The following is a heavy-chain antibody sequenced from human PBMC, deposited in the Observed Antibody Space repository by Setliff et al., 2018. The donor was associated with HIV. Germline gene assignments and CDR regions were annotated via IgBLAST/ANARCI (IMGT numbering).Heavy chain of an antibody. V-gene: IGHV4-59*08. J-gene: IGHJ3*01. CDR2: IYSNGNT. CDR1: GDSMSRHY. CDR3: ARAGDYYDSGGYLTRGPAALDL. D-gene: IGHD3-22*01. Sequence: SETLSLTCTVSGDSMSRHYWSWIRQPPGKGLEFIGNIYSNGNTKYNPSLKSRVIMSVDMSNHQVSLRLSSVTAADTAVCYCARAGDYYDSGGYLTRGPAALDLWGQGTLVTVSS.